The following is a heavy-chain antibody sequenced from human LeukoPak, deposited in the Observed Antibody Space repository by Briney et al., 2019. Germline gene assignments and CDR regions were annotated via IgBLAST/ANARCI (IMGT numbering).Heavy chain of an antibody. CDR2: INHSGSN. CDR3: ARGGIVVVPAAIARSGWFDP. V-gene: IGHV4-34*01. CDR1: GGSFSGYY. D-gene: IGHD2-2*01. Sequence: SETLSLTCAVYGGSFSGYYWSWIRQPPGKGLEWIGEINHSGSNNYNTSLKSRVTISVDTSKNQFSLKLSSVTAADTAVYYCARGGIVVVPAAIARSGWFDPWGQGTLVTVSS. J-gene: IGHJ5*02.